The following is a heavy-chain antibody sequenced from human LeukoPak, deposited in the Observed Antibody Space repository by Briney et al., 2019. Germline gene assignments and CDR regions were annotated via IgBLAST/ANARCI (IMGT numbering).Heavy chain of an antibody. Sequence: GGSLRLSCAASGFTFSSYGMHWVRQAPGKGLEWVAVIWYDGSNKYYADSVKGRFTISRDNSKNTLYLQMNSLRAEDTAVYYCATLTTVTTHSYYYGMDVWGQGTTVTVSS. D-gene: IGHD4-17*01. V-gene: IGHV3-33*01. CDR3: ATLTTVTTHSYYYGMDV. CDR1: GFTFSSYG. CDR2: IWYDGSNK. J-gene: IGHJ6*02.